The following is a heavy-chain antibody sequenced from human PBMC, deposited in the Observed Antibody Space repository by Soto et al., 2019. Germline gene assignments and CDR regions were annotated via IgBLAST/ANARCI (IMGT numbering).Heavy chain of an antibody. CDR3: AKVSSRRVYYDSSGYYYYGMDV. CDR1: GFTFSSYA. Sequence: ESGGGLVQPGGSLRLSCAASGFTFSSYAMSWVRQAPGKGLEWVSAISGSGGSTYYADSVKGRFTISRDNSKNTLYLQMNSLRAEYTAVYYCAKVSSRRVYYDSSGYYYYGMDVWGQGTTVTVSS. D-gene: IGHD3-22*01. V-gene: IGHV3-23*01. CDR2: ISGSGGST. J-gene: IGHJ6*02.